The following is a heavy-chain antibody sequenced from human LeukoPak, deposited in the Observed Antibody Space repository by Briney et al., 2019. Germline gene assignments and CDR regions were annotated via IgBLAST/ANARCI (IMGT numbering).Heavy chain of an antibody. Sequence: SETLSLTCSVSGGAIIPFYWNWIRQPAGKGLEWIGRIYGSGSTKYNPSLKSQVTMSVGTSKNQFSLKLSSVTAADTAVYYCAKDYYDSSEGWFDPWGQGTLVTVSS. D-gene: IGHD3-22*01. V-gene: IGHV4-4*07. CDR2: IYGSGST. CDR1: GGAIIPFY. CDR3: AKDYYDSSEGWFDP. J-gene: IGHJ5*02.